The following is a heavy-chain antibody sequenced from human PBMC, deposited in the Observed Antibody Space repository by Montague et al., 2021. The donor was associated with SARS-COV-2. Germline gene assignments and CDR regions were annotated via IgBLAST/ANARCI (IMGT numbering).Heavy chain of an antibody. CDR1: GGSISSNTYY. Sequence: SETLSLTCTVSGGSISSNTYYWGWIRQPPGKGLEWIGSVYYSGSTYYNPSLKSRVTISVDTSKKQFSLTLSSVTAADTAVYFCARFFDGSGYYSSRGGFDYWGQGTLVAVSS. V-gene: IGHV4-39*07. CDR3: ARFFDGSGYYSSRGGFDY. D-gene: IGHD3-22*01. CDR2: VYYSGST. J-gene: IGHJ4*02.